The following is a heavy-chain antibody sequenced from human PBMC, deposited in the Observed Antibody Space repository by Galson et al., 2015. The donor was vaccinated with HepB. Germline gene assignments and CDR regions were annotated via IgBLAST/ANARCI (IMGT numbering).Heavy chain of an antibody. D-gene: IGHD2-15*01. V-gene: IGHV1-69*04. J-gene: IGHJ6*02. Sequence: SVKVSCKASGGSFSSYAMTWVRQAPGQGLEWMGRIIPTLNITNYAKKFQGRVTITADRSMETPYMQVPVYLQLTSLRFQDTAVYYCTRDRDVVMPELSRGGHYYGMDVWGQGTTVIVAS. CDR1: GGSFSSYA. CDR2: IIPTLNIT. CDR3: TRDRDVVMPELSRGGHYYGMDV.